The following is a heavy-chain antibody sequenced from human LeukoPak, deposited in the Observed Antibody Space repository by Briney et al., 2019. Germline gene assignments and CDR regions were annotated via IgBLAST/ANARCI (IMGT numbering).Heavy chain of an antibody. J-gene: IGHJ4*02. V-gene: IGHV4-34*01. D-gene: IGHD5-24*01. CDR1: GGSFSGYY. CDR3: VRGRGYNSFDY. CDR2: INHSGST. Sequence: SETLSLTCAVYGGSFSGYYWSWIRQPPGKGLEWIGEINHSGSTNYNPSLKSRVTISVDTSKNQFSLMLSSVTAADTAVYYCVRGRGYNSFDYWGQGTLVTVSS.